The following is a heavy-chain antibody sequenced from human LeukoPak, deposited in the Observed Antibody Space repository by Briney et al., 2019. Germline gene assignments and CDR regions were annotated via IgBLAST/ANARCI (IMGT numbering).Heavy chain of an antibody. CDR2: ISSSSSTI. CDR1: GFTFGHYA. Sequence: GGSLRLSCVASGFTFGHYAMSWVRQAPGKGLEWVSYISSSSSTIYYADSVKGRFTISGDNAKNSLYLQMNSLRAEDTAVYYCARDYVRDYVWGSYRHNWFDPWGQGTLVTVSS. V-gene: IGHV3-48*01. J-gene: IGHJ5*02. D-gene: IGHD3-16*02. CDR3: ARDYVRDYVWGSYRHNWFDP.